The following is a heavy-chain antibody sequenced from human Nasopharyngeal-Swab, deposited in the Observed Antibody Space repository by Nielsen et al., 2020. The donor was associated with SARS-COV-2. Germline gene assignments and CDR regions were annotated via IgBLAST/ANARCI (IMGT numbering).Heavy chain of an antibody. J-gene: IGHJ4*02. V-gene: IGHV3-23*01. CDR3: ASNPAMVRAVKDY. Sequence: WIRQPPGKGLEWVSVITGSGGSTYYADSVKGRFTISRDNSKNTLYLQMNSLRAEDTAVYYCASNPAMVRAVKDYWGQGTLVTVSS. D-gene: IGHD3-10*01. CDR2: ITGSGGST.